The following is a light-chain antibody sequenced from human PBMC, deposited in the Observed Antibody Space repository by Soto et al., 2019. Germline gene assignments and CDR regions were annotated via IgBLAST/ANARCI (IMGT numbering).Light chain of an antibody. CDR2: AAS. V-gene: IGKV3-11*01. CDR3: QQRNTWPLT. J-gene: IGKJ4*01. CDR1: QSVSSH. Sequence: EVVLTQFPATLSLAPGESATLSCRASQSVSSHLAWYQHKPSRPPRLLIYAASDRATAIPARFSGSGSGTDFTLTISSLEPDDFAVYYCQQRNTWPLTFGGGTKMEI.